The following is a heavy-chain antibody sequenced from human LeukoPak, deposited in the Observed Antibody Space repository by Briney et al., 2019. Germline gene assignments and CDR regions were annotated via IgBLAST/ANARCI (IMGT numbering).Heavy chain of an antibody. Sequence: GASVKVSCKASGYTFTGYYMHWVRQAPGQGLEWMGWINPNTGGTNYAQKFHGGVTMTRYTSITTDYMELSRLTSDDTAFYYCARWDPTYGLAAPITSNYYWGQGTLVTVSS. CDR1: GYTFTGYY. CDR3: ARWDPTYGLAAPITSNYY. V-gene: IGHV1-2*02. D-gene: IGHD3-10*01. J-gene: IGHJ4*02. CDR2: INPNTGGT.